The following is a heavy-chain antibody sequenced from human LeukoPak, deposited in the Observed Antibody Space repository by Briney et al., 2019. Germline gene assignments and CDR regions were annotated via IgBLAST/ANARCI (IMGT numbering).Heavy chain of an antibody. CDR3: ARVGEYYYDSSGYLDY. CDR2: ISAYNGNT. J-gene: IGHJ4*02. Sequence: ASVTVSCKASGYTFTSYGISWVRQAPGQGLEWMGWISAYNGNTNYAQKLQGRVTMTTDTSTSTAYMELRSLRSDDTAVYYCARVGEYYYDSSGYLDYWGQGTLVTVSS. CDR1: GYTFTSYG. D-gene: IGHD3-22*01. V-gene: IGHV1-18*01.